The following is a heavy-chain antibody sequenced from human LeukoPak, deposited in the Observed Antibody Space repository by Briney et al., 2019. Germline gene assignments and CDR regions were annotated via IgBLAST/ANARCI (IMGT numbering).Heavy chain of an antibody. CDR3: AKDQELLWFGELLHGMDV. D-gene: IGHD3-10*01. J-gene: IGHJ6*04. CDR2: ISGSGGST. Sequence: GGSLRLSCAASGFTYSSYAMSWVRQAPGKGREWVSAISGSGGSTYYADSVKGRFTISRDNSKNTLYLQMNSLRAEDTAVYYCAKDQELLWFGELLHGMDVWGKGTTVTVSS. CDR1: GFTYSSYA. V-gene: IGHV3-23*01.